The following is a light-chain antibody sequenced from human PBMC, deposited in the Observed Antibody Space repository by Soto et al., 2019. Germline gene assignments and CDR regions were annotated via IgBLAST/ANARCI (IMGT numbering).Light chain of an antibody. CDR3: QQSYIVPWT. J-gene: IGKJ1*01. CDR2: AAS. CDR1: QSISSF. V-gene: IGKV1-39*01. Sequence: IQMTQSPPSLSASVGDIVTITCRASQSISSFLNWYQQKPGKAPKLLIYAASSLRSGVPSRFSGSEAGTEYTLTITSLQPEDFASYYCQQSYIVPWTVGQGGKVAIK.